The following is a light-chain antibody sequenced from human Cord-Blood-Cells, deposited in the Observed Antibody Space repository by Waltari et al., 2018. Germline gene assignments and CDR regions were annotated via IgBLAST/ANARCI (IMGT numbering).Light chain of an antibody. CDR3: AAWDDSLNGWV. CDR2: RNN. V-gene: IGLV1-44*01. J-gene: IGLJ3*02. CDR1: SSTLRSNT. Sequence: QSLLTQPPPPSGTPGPRVPIPSPCRSSTLRSNTATSYQQLPGTAPKLLINRNNQRPSGVPDRLSGSKSGTSASLTISGLQSEDEADYYCAAWDDSLNGWVFGGGTKLTVL.